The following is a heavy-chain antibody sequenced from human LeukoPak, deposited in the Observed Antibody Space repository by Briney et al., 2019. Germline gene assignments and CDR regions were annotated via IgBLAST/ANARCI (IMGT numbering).Heavy chain of an antibody. J-gene: IGHJ4*02. CDR2: INPNSGDT. V-gene: IGHV1-2*02. Sequence: ASVKVSCKASGYTFTGYYMHWVRQAPGQGLERMGWINPNSGDTNYAQKFQGRVTMTKDTFISTAYMELSRLRSDDTAVYYCERGIAVAAFDYWGQGTLVTVSS. CDR3: ERGIAVAAFDY. CDR1: GYTFTGYY. D-gene: IGHD6-19*01.